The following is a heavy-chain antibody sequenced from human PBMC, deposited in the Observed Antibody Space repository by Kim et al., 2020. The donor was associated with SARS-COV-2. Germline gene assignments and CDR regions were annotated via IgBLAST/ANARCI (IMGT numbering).Heavy chain of an antibody. V-gene: IGHV3-64D*06. D-gene: IGHD3-10*01. J-gene: IGHJ4*02. CDR1: GFTFSSYA. CDR2: ISSNGGST. CDR3: VKGRGPYYYATSHFDY. Sequence: GGSLRLSCSASGFTFSSYAMHWVRQAPGKGLEYVSAISSNGGSTYYADSVKGRFTISRDNSKNTLYLQMSSLRAEDTAVYYCVKGRGPYYYATSHFDYWGQGTLVTVSS.